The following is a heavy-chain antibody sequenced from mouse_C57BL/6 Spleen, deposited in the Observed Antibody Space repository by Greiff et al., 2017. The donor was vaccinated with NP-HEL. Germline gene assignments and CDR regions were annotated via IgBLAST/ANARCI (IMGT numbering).Heavy chain of an antibody. CDR2: IYPGSGNT. Sequence: VKLQESGAELVRPGASVKLSCKASGYTFTDYYINWVKQRPGQGLEWIARIYPGSGNTYYNEKFKGKATLTAEKSSSTAYMQLSSLTSEDSAVYFCARGGTSPDYWGQGTTLTVSS. CDR3: ARGGTSPDY. V-gene: IGHV1-76*01. CDR1: GYTFTDYY. D-gene: IGHD3-3*01. J-gene: IGHJ2*01.